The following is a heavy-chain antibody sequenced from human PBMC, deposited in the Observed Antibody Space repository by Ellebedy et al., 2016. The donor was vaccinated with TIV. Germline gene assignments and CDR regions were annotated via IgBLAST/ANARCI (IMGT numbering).Heavy chain of an antibody. CDR2: IGRSGGRA. CDR1: GFTFSTYA. J-gene: IGHJ4*02. D-gene: IGHD4-17*01. Sequence: GESLKISCAASGFTFSTYALTWVRQAPGRGLEWVSAIGRSGGRANYADSVRGRFTISRDNSKSTLFLYMNNLRAEDTAVYYCAKFTSVTTPGVDFWGQGTLVTVSS. V-gene: IGHV3-23*01. CDR3: AKFTSVTTPGVDF.